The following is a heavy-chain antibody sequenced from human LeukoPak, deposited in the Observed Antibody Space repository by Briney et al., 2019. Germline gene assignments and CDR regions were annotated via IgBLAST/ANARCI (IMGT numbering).Heavy chain of an antibody. J-gene: IGHJ4*02. CDR2: INYINYSGST. V-gene: IGHV4-59*01. D-gene: IGHD6-19*01. CDR1: GDSISTYY. Sequence: SETLSLTCTASGDSISTYYWSWIRQPPGKGLEWIGFINYINYSGSTTYNPSLKNRVIISGDTSKNQFSLKLNSMTAADTAVYYCARGAGWYNYWGQGTLVTVSS. CDR3: ARGAGWYNY.